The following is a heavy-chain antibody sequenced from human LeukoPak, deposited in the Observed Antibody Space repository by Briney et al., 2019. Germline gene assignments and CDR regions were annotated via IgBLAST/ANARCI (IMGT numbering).Heavy chain of an antibody. CDR1: GGSISSSTYY. J-gene: IGHJ4*02. CDR2: IYHSGRS. Sequence: SETLSLTCNVSGGSISSSTYYWGWIRQPPGKGLEWIGSIYHSGRSYYNPSLKSRVTISVDTSKNQFSLKLSSVTAADTAVYYCARRMTTVTTAPFDYWGQGTLVTVSS. CDR3: ARRMTTVTTAPFDY. V-gene: IGHV4-39*07. D-gene: IGHD4-17*01.